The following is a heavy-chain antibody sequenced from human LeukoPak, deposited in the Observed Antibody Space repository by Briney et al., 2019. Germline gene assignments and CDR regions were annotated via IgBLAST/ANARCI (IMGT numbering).Heavy chain of an antibody. CDR2: VDPEDGET. J-gene: IGHJ4*02. CDR3: ATGITMVRGVTY. CDR1: GYTFTDYY. V-gene: IGHV1-69-2*01. D-gene: IGHD3-10*01. Sequence: ATVKISCKASGYTFTDYYMHWVQQAPGKGLEWMGRVDPEDGETIYAEKFQGRVTMTADTSTDTAYMELSSLRSEDTAVYYCATGITMVRGVTYWGQGTLVTVSS.